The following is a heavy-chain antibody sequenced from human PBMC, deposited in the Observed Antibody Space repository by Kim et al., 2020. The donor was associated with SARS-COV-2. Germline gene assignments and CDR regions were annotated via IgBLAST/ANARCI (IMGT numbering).Heavy chain of an antibody. D-gene: IGHD6-19*01. Sequence: SETLSLTCAVYGGSFSGYYWSWIRQPPGKGLEWIGEINHSGSTNYNPSLKSRVTISVDTSKNQFSLKLSSVTAADTAVYYCARGRSSGWYGSPEYFQHWGQGTLVTVSS. CDR2: INHSGST. CDR3: ARGRSSGWYGSPEYFQH. V-gene: IGHV4-34*01. J-gene: IGHJ1*01. CDR1: GGSFSGYY.